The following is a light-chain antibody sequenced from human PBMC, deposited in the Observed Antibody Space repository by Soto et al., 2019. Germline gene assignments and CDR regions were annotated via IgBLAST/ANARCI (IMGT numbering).Light chain of an antibody. Sequence: QAVVTQEPSLTVSPRGTVTLTCASSTGAVTSGYYPNWFQQKPGQAPRALIYSTSNKNSWTPARFSGSLLGGKAALTLSGVQPEDEAEYYCLLYYGGAAVFGGGTKVTVL. J-gene: IGLJ2*01. CDR3: LLYYGGAAV. CDR2: STS. V-gene: IGLV7-43*01. CDR1: TGAVTSGYY.